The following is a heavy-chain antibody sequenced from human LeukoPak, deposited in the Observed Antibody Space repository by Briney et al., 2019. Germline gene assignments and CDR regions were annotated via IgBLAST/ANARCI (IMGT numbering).Heavy chain of an antibody. D-gene: IGHD3-10*01. CDR1: GGSFSGYY. Sequence: PSETLSLTCAVYGGSFSGYYWSWIRQPPGKGLEWIGEINHSGSTNYNPSLKSRVTISVDTSKNQFSLKLSSVTAADTAVYYCARKRKWFGELGHLDYWGQGTLVTVSS. CDR2: INHSGST. V-gene: IGHV4-34*01. CDR3: ARKRKWFGELGHLDY. J-gene: IGHJ4*02.